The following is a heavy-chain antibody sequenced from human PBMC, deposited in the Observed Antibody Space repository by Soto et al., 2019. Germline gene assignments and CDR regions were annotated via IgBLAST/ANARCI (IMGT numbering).Heavy chain of an antibody. CDR1: RFTVSSNY. CDR3: ARGSDYGDYGNAFDI. Sequence: GGSLRLSCAASRFTVSSNYMSWVRQAPGKGLERVSVIYSGGSTYYADSVKGRFTISRDNSKNTLYLQMNSLRAEDTAVYYCARGSDYGDYGNAFDIWGQGTMVTVSS. J-gene: IGHJ3*02. V-gene: IGHV3-53*01. D-gene: IGHD4-17*01. CDR2: IYSGGST.